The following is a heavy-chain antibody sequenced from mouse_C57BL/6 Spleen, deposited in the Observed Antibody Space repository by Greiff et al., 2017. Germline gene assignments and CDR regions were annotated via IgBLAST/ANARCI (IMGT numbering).Heavy chain of an antibody. V-gene: IGHV5-9-1*02. Sequence: EVKLVESGEGLVKPGGSLKLSCAASGFTFSSYAMSWVRQTPEKRLEWVAYISSGGDYIYYADTVKGRFTISRDNARNTLYLQMSRLKSEDTAMYYCTREVNAYDGFAYWGQGTLVTVSA. D-gene: IGHD5-2*01. CDR1: GFTFSSYA. CDR2: ISSGGDYI. J-gene: IGHJ3*01. CDR3: TREVNAYDGFAY.